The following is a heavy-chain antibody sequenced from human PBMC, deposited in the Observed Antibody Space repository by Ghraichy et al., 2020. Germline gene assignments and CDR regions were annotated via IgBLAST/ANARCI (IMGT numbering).Heavy chain of an antibody. CDR3: ARRGGSYYSPDY. D-gene: IGHD3-10*01. Sequence: ASVKVSCKASGYTFTGYYMHWVRQAPGQGLEWMGWINPNSGATNYAQRFQGRVTMTRDTSISTAYMELSRLRSDDTAVYYCARRGGSYYSPDYWGQGTLVTVSS. V-gene: IGHV1-2*02. J-gene: IGHJ4*02. CDR2: INPNSGAT. CDR1: GYTFTGYY.